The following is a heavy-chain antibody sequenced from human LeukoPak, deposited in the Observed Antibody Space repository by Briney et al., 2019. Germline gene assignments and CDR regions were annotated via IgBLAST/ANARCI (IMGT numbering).Heavy chain of an antibody. V-gene: IGHV4-39*01. CDR3: ARSRWLQLPFDY. CDR1: GGSISSSSYY. Sequence: SETLSLTCTVSGGSISSSSYYWGWIRQPAGKGLEWIGSIYYSGSTYYNPSLKSRVTISVDTSKNQFSLKLSSVTAADTAVYYCARSRWLQLPFDYWGQGTLVTVSS. J-gene: IGHJ4*02. D-gene: IGHD5-24*01. CDR2: IYYSGST.